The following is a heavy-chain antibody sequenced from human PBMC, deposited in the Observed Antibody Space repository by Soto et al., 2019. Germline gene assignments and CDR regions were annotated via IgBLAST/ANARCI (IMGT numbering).Heavy chain of an antibody. CDR2: ISAYSGNT. D-gene: IGHD4-17*01. CDR3: ARVVKAGDYGDYGRYYFDY. CDR1: GYTFTTYG. V-gene: IGHV1-18*04. J-gene: IGHJ4*01. Sequence: QVQLVQSGAEVKKPGASVKVSCKASGYTFTTYGITWVRQAPGQGLEWMGWISAYSGNTHYAQKLQGRRTVTTDTSTNTAYMDLRSLRSDDTAVYYCARVVKAGDYGDYGRYYFDYWGHGTLVTVSS.